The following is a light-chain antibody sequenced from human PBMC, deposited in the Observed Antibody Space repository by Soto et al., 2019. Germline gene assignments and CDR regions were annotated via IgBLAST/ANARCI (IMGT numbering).Light chain of an antibody. CDR2: DVN. Sequence: QSVLTQPASVSGSPGQSIAISCTGTSVDVGGFEYVSWYQQHPGKVPKLMIYDVNNRPSGVSNRFPGSKSGNTASLTISGLQAEDEADYFCSSYTSSNTYVFGTGTKVTVL. V-gene: IGLV2-14*03. CDR3: SSYTSSNTYV. J-gene: IGLJ1*01. CDR1: SVDVGGFEY.